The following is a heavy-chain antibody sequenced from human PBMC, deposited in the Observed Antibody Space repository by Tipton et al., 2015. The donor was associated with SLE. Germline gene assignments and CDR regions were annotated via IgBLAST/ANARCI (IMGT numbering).Heavy chain of an antibody. D-gene: IGHD1-26*01. Sequence: SLRLSCAASGFTFSSYGMHWVRQAPGKGLEWVAFIRYDGSNKYYADSVKGRFTISRDNSKNTLYLQMNSLRAEDTAVYYCAKDLGRRGELLGFDYWGQGTLVTVSS. J-gene: IGHJ4*02. CDR2: IRYDGSNK. V-gene: IGHV3-30*02. CDR1: GFTFSSYG. CDR3: AKDLGRRGELLGFDY.